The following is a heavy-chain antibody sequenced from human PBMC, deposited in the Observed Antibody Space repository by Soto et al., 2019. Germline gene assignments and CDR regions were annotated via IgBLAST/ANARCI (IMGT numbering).Heavy chain of an antibody. CDR3: ARDSGSYSGWFDP. J-gene: IGHJ5*02. V-gene: IGHV1-18*01. CDR1: GYSFTSYG. Sequence: ASLKVSCKASGYSFTSYGISWVRQAPGQGLEWMGWISAYNGNTNYAQKLQGRVTKTTDTSTSTAYMELRTLRSDDTAVYYCARDSGSYSGWFDPWGQGTLVTVSS. D-gene: IGHD1-26*01. CDR2: ISAYNGNT.